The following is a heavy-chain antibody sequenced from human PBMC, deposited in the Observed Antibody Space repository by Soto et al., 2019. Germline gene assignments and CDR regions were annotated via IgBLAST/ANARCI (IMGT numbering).Heavy chain of an antibody. D-gene: IGHD1-26*01. CDR2: ISSSSSSI. CDR1: GFTFSSYS. J-gene: IGHJ4*02. Sequence: EVQLVESGGGLVQPGGSLRLSCADSGFTFSSYSMNWVRQAPGKGLEWVSYISSSSSSIYYSDSVKGRFTISRDNAKNSLYLQMNSLRAEDTAVYYCARVGWELLLDYFDYWGQGSLVTVSS. CDR3: ARVGWELLLDYFDY. V-gene: IGHV3-48*01.